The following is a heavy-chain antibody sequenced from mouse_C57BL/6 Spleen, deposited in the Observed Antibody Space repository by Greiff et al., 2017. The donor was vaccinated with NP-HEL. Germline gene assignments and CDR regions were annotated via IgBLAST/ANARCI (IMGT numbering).Heavy chain of an antibody. J-gene: IGHJ1*03. Sequence: EVMLVESGGGLVQPGGSLSLSCAASGFTFTDYYMSWVRQPPGKALEWLGFIRNKANGYTTEYSASVKGRFTISRDNSQSILYLQMNALRAEDSATYYCASHYYYGSFVWGTGTTVTVSS. CDR1: GFTFTDYY. D-gene: IGHD1-1*01. CDR2: IRNKANGYTT. V-gene: IGHV7-3*01. CDR3: ASHYYYGSFV.